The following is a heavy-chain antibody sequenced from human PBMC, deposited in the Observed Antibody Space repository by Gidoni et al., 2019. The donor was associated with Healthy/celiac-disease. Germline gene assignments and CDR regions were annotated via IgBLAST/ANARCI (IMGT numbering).Heavy chain of an antibody. CDR1: GFTFSASY. J-gene: IGHJ4*02. CDR3: ARAPGGSYGHYYFDY. D-gene: IGHD3-16*01. V-gene: IGHV3-11*05. Sequence: QVQLVESGGGLVKPGGSLRLSCAASGFTFSASYMSWIRQAPGKGLGWVSYISSSSSYTNYADSVKGRFTISRDNAKNSLYLQMNSLRAEDTAVYYCARAPGGSYGHYYFDYWGQGTLVTVSS. CDR2: ISSSSSYT.